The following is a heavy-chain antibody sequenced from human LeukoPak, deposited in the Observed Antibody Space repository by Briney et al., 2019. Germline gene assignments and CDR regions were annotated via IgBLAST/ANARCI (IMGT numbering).Heavy chain of an antibody. CDR1: GGSFSGYY. J-gene: IGHJ4*02. D-gene: IGHD6-6*01. CDR2: IYHSGST. V-gene: IGHV4-34*01. Sequence: SETLSLTCAVYGGSFSGYYWSWIRQPPGKGLEWIGYIYHSGSTYYNPSLKSRVTISVDKSKNQFSLKLSSVTAADTAVYYCARDLGSSEDYWGQGTLVTVSS. CDR3: ARDLGSSEDY.